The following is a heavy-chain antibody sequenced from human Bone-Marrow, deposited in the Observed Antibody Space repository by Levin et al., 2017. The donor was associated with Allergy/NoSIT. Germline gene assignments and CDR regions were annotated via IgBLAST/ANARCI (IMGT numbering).Heavy chain of an antibody. V-gene: IGHV4-59*11. CDR1: GGSLSPPY. Sequence: SQTLSLTCSVPGGSLSPPYWSWIRPTPGEELEWIGYIYHRGTTLYNPSLKSRVTISVDTSINQFSLKLSYVTAADTAIYYCAREPDHYGTGYFDPWGQGTLVTVSS. CDR2: IYHRGTT. CDR3: AREPDHYGTGYFDP. J-gene: IGHJ5*02. D-gene: IGHD3-10*01.